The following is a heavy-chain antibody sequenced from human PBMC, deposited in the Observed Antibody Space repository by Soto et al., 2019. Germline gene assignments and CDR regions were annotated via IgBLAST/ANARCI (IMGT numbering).Heavy chain of an antibody. V-gene: IGHV3-23*01. D-gene: IGHD2-2*02. J-gene: IGHJ6*02. CDR2: ISGSGGST. CDR3: AKGLAQYCSSTSCYNYYYYYYGMDV. CDR1: GFTFSSYA. Sequence: GGSLRLSCAASGFTFSSYAMSWVRQAPGKGLEWVSAISGSGGSTYYADSVKGRFTISRDNSKNTLYLQMNSLRAEDTAVYYCAKGLAQYCSSTSCYNYYYYYYGMDVWGQGTTVTVSS.